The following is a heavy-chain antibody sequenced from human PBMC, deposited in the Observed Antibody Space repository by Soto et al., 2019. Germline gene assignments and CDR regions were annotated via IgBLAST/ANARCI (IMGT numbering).Heavy chain of an antibody. CDR3: AKDIGAMPEYFQH. CDR2: ISWNSGSI. Sequence: PGGSLRLSCAASGFTFDDYAMHWVRQAPGKGLEWVSGISWNSGSIGYADSVKGRFTISRDNAKNSLYLQMNSLRAEDTALYYCAKDIGAMPEYFQHWGQGTLVTVSS. CDR1: GFTFDDYA. D-gene: IGHD2-2*01. J-gene: IGHJ1*01. V-gene: IGHV3-9*01.